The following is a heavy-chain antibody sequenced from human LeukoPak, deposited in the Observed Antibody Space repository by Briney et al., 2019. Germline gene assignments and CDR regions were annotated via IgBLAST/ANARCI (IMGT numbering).Heavy chain of an antibody. CDR2: ISGSGGYT. J-gene: IGHJ4*02. V-gene: IGHV3-23*01. CDR3: AKGAFERFGEPSDY. CDR1: GFTFSSYA. D-gene: IGHD3-10*01. Sequence: GGSLRLSCAASGFTFSSYAMSWVRQAPGKGLEWFSCISGSGGYTYYADSVKGRFTISRDNSKNTLYLQMNSLRAEDTAVYYCAKGAFERFGEPSDYWGQGTLVTVSS.